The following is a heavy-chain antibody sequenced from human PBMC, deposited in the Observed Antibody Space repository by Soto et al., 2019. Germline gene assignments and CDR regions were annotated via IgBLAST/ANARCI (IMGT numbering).Heavy chain of an antibody. V-gene: IGHV4-59*08. CDR1: GGSISSYY. CDR3: ARHADGDLDFDY. Sequence: LSLTCTVSGGSISSYYWSWIRQPPGKGLEWIGYIYYSGSTNYNPSLKSRVTISVDTSKNQFSLKLSSVTAADTAVYYCARHADGDLDFDYWGQGTLVTVSS. CDR2: IYYSGST. J-gene: IGHJ4*02. D-gene: IGHD4-17*01.